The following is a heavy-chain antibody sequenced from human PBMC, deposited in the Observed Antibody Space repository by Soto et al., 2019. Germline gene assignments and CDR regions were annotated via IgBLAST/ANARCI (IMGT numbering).Heavy chain of an antibody. J-gene: IGHJ4*02. D-gene: IGHD6-25*01. CDR1: GFTFDNYV. V-gene: IGHV3-43*01. Sequence: HPGGSLRLSCATSGFTFDNYVMHWVRQTPGKGLEWVSLISWDGGTTYYADSVKGRFTISRDNSKNSLYLQMNSLRTEDTALYYCAKDIAEAAGGYFDYWGQGTLVTVSS. CDR2: ISWDGGTT. CDR3: AKDIAEAAGGYFDY.